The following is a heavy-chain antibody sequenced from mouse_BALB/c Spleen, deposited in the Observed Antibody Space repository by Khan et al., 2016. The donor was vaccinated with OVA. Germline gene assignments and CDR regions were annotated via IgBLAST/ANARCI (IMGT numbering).Heavy chain of an antibody. J-gene: IGHJ2*01. V-gene: IGHV1-76*01. Sequence: QVQLKQSGAELVRPGTSVKLSCKTSGYIFTSYWIHWVKPRSGQGLEWIARIYPGTDNTYYSETFKDKATLTADKSSSTAYLQLSSLKSEDSAVFFCTREEALYYFDYWGQGTTLTVAS. CDR2: IYPGTDNT. CDR1: GYIFTSYW. CDR3: TREEALYYFDY. D-gene: IGHD3-2*02.